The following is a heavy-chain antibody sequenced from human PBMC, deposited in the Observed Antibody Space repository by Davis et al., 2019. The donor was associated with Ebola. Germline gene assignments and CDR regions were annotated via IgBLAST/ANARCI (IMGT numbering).Heavy chain of an antibody. CDR3: ARSYCGGDCYSGRDAFDI. CDR2: IWYDGSNK. Sequence: GESLKISCAASGFTFSSYGMHWVRQAPGKGLEWVAVIWYDGSNKYYADSVKGRFTISRDNSKNTLYLQMNSLRAEDTAVYYCARSYCGGDCYSGRDAFDIWGQGTMVTVSS. D-gene: IGHD2-21*02. V-gene: IGHV3-33*01. CDR1: GFTFSSYG. J-gene: IGHJ3*02.